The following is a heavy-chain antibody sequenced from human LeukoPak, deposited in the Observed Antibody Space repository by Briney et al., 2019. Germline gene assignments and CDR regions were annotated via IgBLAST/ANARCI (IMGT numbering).Heavy chain of an antibody. V-gene: IGHV3-66*01. CDR3: AGDPGYYYDSSGYYYWFDP. CDR1: GFTFSSYA. D-gene: IGHD3-22*01. CDR2: IYSGGST. J-gene: IGHJ5*02. Sequence: GGSLRLSCAASGFTFSSYAMSWVRQAPGKGLEWVSVIYSGGSTYYADSVKGRFTISRDNSKNTLYLQMNSLRAEDTAVYYCAGDPGYYYDSSGYYYWFDPWGQGTLVTVSS.